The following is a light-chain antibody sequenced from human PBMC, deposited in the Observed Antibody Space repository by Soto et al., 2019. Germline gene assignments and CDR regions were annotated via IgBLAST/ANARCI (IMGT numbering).Light chain of an antibody. CDR3: QQYNSYLFT. V-gene: IGKV1-5*01. J-gene: IGKJ3*01. CDR2: DAS. CDR1: QSISSW. Sequence: DIQMTQSPSTLSASVGDRVTITCRASQSISSWLAWYQQKPGKAPKLLIYDASSLESWVPSRFSGSGSGTEFSLTISSLQPDDFATYYCQQYNSYLFTFGPGNKVDIK.